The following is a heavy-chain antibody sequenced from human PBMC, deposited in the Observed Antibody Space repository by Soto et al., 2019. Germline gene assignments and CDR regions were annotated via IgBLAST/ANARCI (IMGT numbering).Heavy chain of an antibody. Sequence: EVQLVESGGGLVQPGGSLRLSCAAAGFTFSNYWMSWVRQAPGKGLEWVANIKQGGSEKYYVDSVKGRFTISRDNAKNSLYLQMSSRRAEDTAVYYCGRSGDCSGPNCYAGFDDWGQGTLVTVSS. CDR3: GRSGDCSGPNCYAGFDD. J-gene: IGHJ4*02. D-gene: IGHD2-2*01. V-gene: IGHV3-7*05. CDR2: IKQGGSEK. CDR1: GFTFSNYW.